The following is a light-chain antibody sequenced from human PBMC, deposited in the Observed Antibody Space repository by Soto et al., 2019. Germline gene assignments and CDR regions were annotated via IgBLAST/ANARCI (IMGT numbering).Light chain of an antibody. J-gene: IGKJ3*01. CDR1: QSVSSN. CDR2: GAS. V-gene: IGKV3-15*01. CDR3: QQYNNWPPG. Sequence: EIVMTQSPATLSVSPGERATLSCRASQSVSSNLAWYQQKPGQAPRLLIYGASTSATGIPARFSGSGSGTEFTLTISSLQSEDFAVYYCQQYNNWPPGFGPGTKVDIK.